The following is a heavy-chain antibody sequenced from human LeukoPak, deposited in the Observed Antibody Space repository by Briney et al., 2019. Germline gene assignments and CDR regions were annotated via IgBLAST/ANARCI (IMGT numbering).Heavy chain of an antibody. CDR1: GFTFSDSR. V-gene: IGHV3-15*01. D-gene: IGHD6-13*01. CDR3: TTSWRLTYYFDY. CDR2: IKSKTDGGTT. J-gene: IGHJ4*02. Sequence: PGWSLTLSCAGSGFTFSDSRLIWVRPAPGRGLEGVGRIKSKTDGGTTEYAAPVQGRFTISRDDSRSTLYLQMNSLKTEDTAVYYCTTSWRLTYYFDYWGQGSLVTVTS.